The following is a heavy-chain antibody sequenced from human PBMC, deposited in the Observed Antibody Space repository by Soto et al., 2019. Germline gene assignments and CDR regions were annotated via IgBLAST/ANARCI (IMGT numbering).Heavy chain of an antibody. D-gene: IGHD4-17*01. Sequence: SETLSLTCSVSGGSINNVDYYWSWIRQPPGKGLEWIGYIFYSGSTYYNPSLKSRVTISVDTSKNQFSLKLSSVTAADTAVYYCAREYGDFYFDYWGQGTLVTVPQ. CDR1: GGSINNVDYY. V-gene: IGHV4-30-4*01. J-gene: IGHJ4*01. CDR3: AREYGDFYFDY. CDR2: IFYSGST.